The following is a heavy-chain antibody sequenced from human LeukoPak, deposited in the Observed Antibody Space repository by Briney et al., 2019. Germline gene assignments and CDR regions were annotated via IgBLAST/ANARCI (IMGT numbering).Heavy chain of an antibody. J-gene: IGHJ3*02. V-gene: IGHV1-18*01. CDR2: ISAYNGNT. CDR1: GYTFTSYG. Sequence: GASVKVSCKASGYTFTSYGISWVRQAPGQGLEWMGWISAYNGNTNYAQKLQGRVTMTTDTSTSTAYMELRSLRSDDTAVYYCARDSSPANWNPTTTFDAFDIWGQGTMVTVSS. CDR3: ARDSSPANWNPTTTFDAFDI. D-gene: IGHD1-1*01.